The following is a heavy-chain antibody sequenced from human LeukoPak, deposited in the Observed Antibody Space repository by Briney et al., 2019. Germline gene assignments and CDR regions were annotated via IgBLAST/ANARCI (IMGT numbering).Heavy chain of an antibody. CDR1: GFTLSSYG. CDR2: IRYDGSNK. CDR3: AKDLAVSYSSSWDSYNWFDP. D-gene: IGHD6-13*01. J-gene: IGHJ5*02. Sequence: PGGSLRLSCAASGFTLSSYGMHWVRQAPGKGLEWVAFIRYDGSNKYYADSVKGRFTISRDNSKNTLYLQMNSLRAEDTAVYYCAKDLAVSYSSSWDSYNWFDPWGQGTLVTVSS. V-gene: IGHV3-30*02.